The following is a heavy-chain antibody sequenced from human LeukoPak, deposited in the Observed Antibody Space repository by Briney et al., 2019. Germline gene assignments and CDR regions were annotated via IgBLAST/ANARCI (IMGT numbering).Heavy chain of an antibody. J-gene: IGHJ4*02. CDR3: ARVGAGQQLDY. D-gene: IGHD6-13*01. V-gene: IGHV4-34*01. Sequence: SETLSLTCAVYGGSFSGYYWSWIRQPPGKGLEWIWEINHSGSTNYNPSLKSRVTISVDTSKNQFSLKLSSVTAADTAVYYCARVGAGQQLDYWGQGTLVTVSS. CDR1: GGSFSGYY. CDR2: INHSGST.